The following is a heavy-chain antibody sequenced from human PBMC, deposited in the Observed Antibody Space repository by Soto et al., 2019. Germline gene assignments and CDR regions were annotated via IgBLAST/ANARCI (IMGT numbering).Heavy chain of an antibody. CDR2: ISSSGSTI. J-gene: IGHJ4*02. Sequence: QVQLVESGGGLVKPGGSLRLSCATSGFTFSDYYMTWIRQAPGKGLEWVSYISSSGSTIYYADSVKGRFTISRDNAKNSLYLQMNSLRADDTAVYYCARDGTPPRYGDDYIDYWGQGTLVTVSS. V-gene: IGHV3-11*01. CDR3: ARDGTPPRYGDDYIDY. D-gene: IGHD4-17*01. CDR1: GFTFSDYY.